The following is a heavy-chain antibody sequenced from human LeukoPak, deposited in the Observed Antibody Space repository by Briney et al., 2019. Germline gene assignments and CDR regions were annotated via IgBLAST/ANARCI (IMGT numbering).Heavy chain of an antibody. V-gene: IGHV1-3*01. Sequence: GASVKVSCKASGYTFTSYAMHWVRQAPGQRLEWMGWINAGNGNTKYSQKLQGRVTITRDTSASTAYMELSSLRSEDTAVYYCARAIRYYDILTGYSPYYFDYWGQGTLVTVSS. D-gene: IGHD3-9*01. J-gene: IGHJ4*02. CDR1: GYTFTSYA. CDR2: INAGNGNT. CDR3: ARAIRYYDILTGYSPYYFDY.